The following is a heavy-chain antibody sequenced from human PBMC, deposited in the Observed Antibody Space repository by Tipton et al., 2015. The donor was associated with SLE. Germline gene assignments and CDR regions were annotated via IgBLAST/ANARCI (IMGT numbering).Heavy chain of an antibody. D-gene: IGHD2-8*01. CDR3: ARDPSGYYSTSPYL. CDR1: GGSITNYY. Sequence: TLSLTCIVSGGSITNYYCSWIRQPPGKGLEWIGYIYSSGSTDYNPTLGGRVTISVDSSKNQFSLRLTSVSAADTAVYYCARDPSGYYSTSPYLWGQGTLVTVSS. J-gene: IGHJ5*02. CDR2: IYSSGST. V-gene: IGHV4-59*01.